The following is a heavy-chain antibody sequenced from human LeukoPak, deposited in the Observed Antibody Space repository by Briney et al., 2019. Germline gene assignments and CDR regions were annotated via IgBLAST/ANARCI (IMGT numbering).Heavy chain of an antibody. D-gene: IGHD6-19*01. CDR3: ARNLMYSSGWYDAFDI. CDR2: IYYSGST. Sequence: SETLSLTCAVSGGSITTTNWRSWIRQPPGKGLEWIGYIYYSGSTNYNPSLKSRVTISVDTSKNQFSLKLSSVTAADTAVYYCARNLMYSSGWYDAFDIWGQGTMVTVSS. CDR1: GGSITTTNW. J-gene: IGHJ3*02. V-gene: IGHV4-59*01.